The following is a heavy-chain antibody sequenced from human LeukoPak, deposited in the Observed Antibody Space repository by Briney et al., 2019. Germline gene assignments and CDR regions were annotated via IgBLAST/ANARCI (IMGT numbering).Heavy chain of an antibody. J-gene: IGHJ3*02. CDR3: ARDLAYCGGDCYQPHAFDI. V-gene: IGHV4-39*07. D-gene: IGHD2-21*02. CDR2: IYYSGIT. Sequence: SETLSLTCTVSGGSISSSSYYWGWIRQPPGKGLEWIGSIYYSGITYYNPSLKSRVTISVDTSKNQFSLELSSVTAADTAVYYCARDLAYCGGDCYQPHAFDIWGQGTMVTVSS. CDR1: GGSISSSSYY.